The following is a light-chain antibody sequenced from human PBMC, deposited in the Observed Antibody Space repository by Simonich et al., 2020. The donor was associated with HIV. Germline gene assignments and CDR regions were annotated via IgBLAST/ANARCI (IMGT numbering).Light chain of an antibody. CDR3: QQYNNWPRT. CDR1: QSVSSN. Sequence: EIVMTQSPATLSVSPGESPTLSCRASQSVSSNLAWYQQKPGQAPRLLIYGASTRATGIPARFSGSGSGTEFTLTISSLQSEDFAVYYCQQYNNWPRTFGQGTKVEIK. J-gene: IGKJ1*01. CDR2: GAS. V-gene: IGKV3-15*01.